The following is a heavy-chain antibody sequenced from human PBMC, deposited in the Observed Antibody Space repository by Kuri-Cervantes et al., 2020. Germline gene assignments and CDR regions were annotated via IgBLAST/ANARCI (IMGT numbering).Heavy chain of an antibody. J-gene: IGHJ6*02. Sequence: ESLKISCTVSSGSVSTGSYYWSWIRQPPGKGLEWIGYIYYSGSTNYNPSLKIRVTISVDMSKNQFSLKLSSVTAADTAVYYCARAGYCSSTSCSVLRYFDWSRRGMDVWGQGTTVTVSS. V-gene: IGHV4-61*01. D-gene: IGHD2-2*01. CDR2: IYYSGST. CDR3: ARAGYCSSTSCSVLRYFDWSRRGMDV. CDR1: SGSVSTGSYY.